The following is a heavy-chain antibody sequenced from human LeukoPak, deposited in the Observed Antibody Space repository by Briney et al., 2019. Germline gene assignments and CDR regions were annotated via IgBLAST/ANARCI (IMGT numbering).Heavy chain of an antibody. CDR3: ARSASSWYGDSDI. CDR1: GYTFTSYD. D-gene: IGHD6-13*01. J-gene: IGHJ3*02. Sequence: ASVKISCKASGYTFTSYDINWVRQDTGQGLEWMGWMNPNSGNTGYAQKFQGRVTMTRNTSISTAYMELSSLRSKDTAVYYCARSASSWYGDSDIWGQGTMVTVSS. CDR2: MNPNSGNT. V-gene: IGHV1-8*01.